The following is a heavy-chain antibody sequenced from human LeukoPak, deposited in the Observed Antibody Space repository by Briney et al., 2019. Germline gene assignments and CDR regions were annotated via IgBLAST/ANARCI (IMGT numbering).Heavy chain of an antibody. CDR2: IDKKDKGYATAT. Sequence: QTGGSLRLSCAASGFTFSGSAIHWVRQSSGKGLEWVGQIDKKDKGYATATAYAASVKGRFTISRDDSTNTAYLQMMSLKTEDTALYYCIRDSGTYNWFDPWGQGTLVTVSS. V-gene: IGHV3-73*01. CDR1: GFTFSGSA. D-gene: IGHD1-26*01. CDR3: IRDSGTYNWFDP. J-gene: IGHJ5*02.